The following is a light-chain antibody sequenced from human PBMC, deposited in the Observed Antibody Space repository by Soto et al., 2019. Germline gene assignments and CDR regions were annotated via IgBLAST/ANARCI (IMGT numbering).Light chain of an antibody. CDR3: QQSYRTLFT. CDR1: RIVNNY. V-gene: IGKV1-39*01. J-gene: IGKJ3*01. Sequence: IQMTQSPSSLSASVGDRVTITCRASRIVNNYLNWNQQIPGKAPQLLIHTASSLQSGVPSRFSGSGSGTDYTLTISSLQPEDFATYYCQQSYRTLFTFGPGTKVDI. CDR2: TAS.